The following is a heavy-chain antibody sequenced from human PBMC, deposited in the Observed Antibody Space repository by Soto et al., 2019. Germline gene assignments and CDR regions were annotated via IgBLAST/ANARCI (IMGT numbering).Heavy chain of an antibody. V-gene: IGHV4-30-2*01. D-gene: IGHD3-10*01. J-gene: IGHJ4*02. CDR1: GGSISSGGYS. CDR3: ARGSFSGSYYMEDY. Sequence: SETLSLTCAVSGGSISSGGYSWSWIRQPPGKGLEWIGYIYHSGSTYYNPSLKSRVTISVDRSKNQFSLKLSSVTAADTAVYYCARGSFSGSYYMEDYWGQGTLVTVSS. CDR2: IYHSGST.